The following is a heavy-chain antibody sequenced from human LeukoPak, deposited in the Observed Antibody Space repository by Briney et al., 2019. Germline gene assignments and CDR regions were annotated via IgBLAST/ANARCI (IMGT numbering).Heavy chain of an antibody. J-gene: IGHJ4*02. CDR2: IIPILGIA. D-gene: IGHD3-10*01. CDR3: ARDLTMVRGVLDY. V-gene: IGHV1-69*04. CDR1: GGTFSSYA. Sequence: SVKVSCRASGGTFSSYAISWVRQAPGQGLEWMGRIIPILGIANYAQKFQGRVTITADKSTSTAYMELSSLRSEDTAVYYCARDLTMVRGVLDYWGQGTLVTVSS.